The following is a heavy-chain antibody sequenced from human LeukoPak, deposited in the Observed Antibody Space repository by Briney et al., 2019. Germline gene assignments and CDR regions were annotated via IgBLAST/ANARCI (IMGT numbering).Heavy chain of an antibody. Sequence: GASVNVSCKASGCTFIRYYMHWVRQAPGQGLEWMGIINPSGGSTSYAQKFQGRVTMTRDTSTSTVYMELSRLSSEDTAVHYCARGGYGDRIDYWGQGTLVSVSS. D-gene: IGHD4-17*01. CDR2: INPSGGST. V-gene: IGHV1-46*01. J-gene: IGHJ4*02. CDR3: ARGGYGDRIDY. CDR1: GCTFIRYY.